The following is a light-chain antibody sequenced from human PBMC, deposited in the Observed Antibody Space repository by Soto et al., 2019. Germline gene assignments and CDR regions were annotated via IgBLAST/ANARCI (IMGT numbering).Light chain of an antibody. V-gene: IGKV3-15*01. CDR1: QSVSSN. Sequence: EIVMTQSPATLSVSPGERATLSYRVSQSVSSNLAWYQQKPGQAPRLLIYGESTRATGIPARFSGSGSGTEFTRTISSLQSEDFAVYYCQQYNNWPPWTFGQGTRLGIK. J-gene: IGKJ5*01. CDR2: GES. CDR3: QQYNNWPPWT.